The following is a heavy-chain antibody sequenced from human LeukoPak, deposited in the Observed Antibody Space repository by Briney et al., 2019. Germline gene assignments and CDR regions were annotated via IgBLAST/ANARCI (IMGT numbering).Heavy chain of an antibody. CDR1: GYTFTNYW. CDR3: AGPLHDYSKYWFDP. Sequence: GESLKISCKGSGYTFTNYWIGSVSQMPGKGLEWMWILYPGGSDTRYSPSFQGQVTISADKSISTAYLQWNSLKASDTAMYYCAGPLHDYSKYWFDPWGQGTLVTVSS. V-gene: IGHV5-51*01. CDR2: LYPGGSDT. D-gene: IGHD4-11*01. J-gene: IGHJ5*02.